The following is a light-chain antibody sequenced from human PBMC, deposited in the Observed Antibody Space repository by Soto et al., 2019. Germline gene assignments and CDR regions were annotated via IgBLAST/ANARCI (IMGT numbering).Light chain of an antibody. J-gene: IGKJ1*01. CDR3: QQYDTWPRT. CDR2: GAS. V-gene: IGKV3-15*01. CDR1: QSVSSY. Sequence: EIMLTHSPATLSLSPGERATLSSSASQSVSSYLAWYQQKPGQAPRLLIYGASTRATAVPARFTASGSGTEFTLTISSLQSDDFGVYYCQQYDTWPRTFGQGTKVDIK.